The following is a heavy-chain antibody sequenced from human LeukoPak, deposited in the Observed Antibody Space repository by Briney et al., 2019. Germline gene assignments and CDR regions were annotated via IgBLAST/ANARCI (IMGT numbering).Heavy chain of an antibody. D-gene: IGHD6-13*01. CDR2: INHSGST. J-gene: IGHJ4*02. V-gene: IGHV4-34*01. CDR1: GGSFSGYY. CDR3: AREELAAAHY. Sequence: SETLSLTCAVYGGSFSGYYWSWIRQPPGKGLEWIGEINHSGSTNYNPSLKSRVTISIDTSKNQFSLKLRSVTAADTAVYYCAREELAAAHYWGQGTLVTVSS.